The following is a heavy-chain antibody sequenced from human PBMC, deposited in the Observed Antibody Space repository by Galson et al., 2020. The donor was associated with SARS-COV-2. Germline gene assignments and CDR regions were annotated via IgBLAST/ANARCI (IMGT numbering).Heavy chain of an antibody. CDR1: GFSPSTSAMC. CDR3: ARMSAMVVALDY. J-gene: IGHJ4*02. Sequence: SGPTLVKPTQTLTLTCTFSGFSPSTSAMCVSWIRQPPGKALEWLARIDWDDDKYYSTSLKTRLTISKDTSKNQVVLTMTNMDPVDTATYYCARMSAMVVALDYWGQGTLVTVSS. CDR2: IDWDDDK. D-gene: IGHD5-18*01. V-gene: IGHV2-70*11.